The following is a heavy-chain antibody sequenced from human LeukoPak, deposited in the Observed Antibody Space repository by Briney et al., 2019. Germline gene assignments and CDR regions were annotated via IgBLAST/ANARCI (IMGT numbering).Heavy chain of an antibody. CDR2: ISWNSGSI. D-gene: IGHD3-22*01. Sequence: GGSLRLSCAASGFTFSSYAMSWVRQAPGKGLEWVSGISWNSGSIGYADSVKGRFTISRDNAKNSLYLQMNSLRAEDTALYYCGKGYYYESSGYVDYWGQGTLVTVSS. CDR1: GFTFSSYA. CDR3: GKGYYYESSGYVDY. J-gene: IGHJ4*02. V-gene: IGHV3-9*01.